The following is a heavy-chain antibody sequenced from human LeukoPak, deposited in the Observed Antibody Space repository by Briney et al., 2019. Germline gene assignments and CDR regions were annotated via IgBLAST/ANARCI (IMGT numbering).Heavy chain of an antibody. Sequence: SETLSLTCTVSGGSISSSSYYWGWIRQSPGKGLEWIGGLYDSGNTYYNPSLKSRVTISVDTSKNQFSLKLSSVTAADTAVYYCARLPTPRILHIVVVTASGYAFDIWGQGTMVTVSS. J-gene: IGHJ3*02. D-gene: IGHD2-21*02. CDR1: GGSISSSSYY. CDR3: ARLPTPRILHIVVVTASGYAFDI. V-gene: IGHV4-39*01. CDR2: LYDSGNT.